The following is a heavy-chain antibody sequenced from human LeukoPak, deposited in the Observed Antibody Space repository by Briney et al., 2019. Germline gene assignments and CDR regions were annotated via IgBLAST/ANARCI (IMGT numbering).Heavy chain of an antibody. CDR2: IYYSGST. D-gene: IGHD3-10*01. CDR3: ARGGLYYYGSGSYHNGAFDI. V-gene: IGHV4-59*01. CDR1: GGPISSYY. Sequence: SETLSLTCTVSGGPISSYYWSWIRQPPGKGLEWIGYIYYSGSTNYDPSLKSRVTISVDTSKNQFSLKLSSVTAADTAVYYCARGGLYYYGSGSYHNGAFDIWGQGTMVTVSS. J-gene: IGHJ3*02.